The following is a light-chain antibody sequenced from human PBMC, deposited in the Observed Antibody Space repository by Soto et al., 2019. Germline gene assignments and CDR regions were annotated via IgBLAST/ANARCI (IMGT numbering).Light chain of an antibody. CDR1: QSLLFNVNNENY. CDR2: WAS. V-gene: IGKV4-1*01. Sequence: DFVLTQSPDSLAVSLGERATINCKSSQSLLFNVNNENYLAWFQQKPGQPPKLLIYWASVRQSGVPDRFSGSGSGTDFTVTINSLQAEDVAVYFCHQYHSPPWTFGQGTKVEIK. J-gene: IGKJ1*01. CDR3: HQYHSPPWT.